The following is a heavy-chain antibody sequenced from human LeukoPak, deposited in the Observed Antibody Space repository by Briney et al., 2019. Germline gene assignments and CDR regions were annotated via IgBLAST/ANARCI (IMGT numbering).Heavy chain of an antibody. CDR3: AKEGSLSLDY. V-gene: IGHV3-23*01. CDR1: GFTFSSYA. Sequence: GGSLRLSCAASGFTFSSYAINWGRQAPGKGLEGVSSITGSGDRTYYTDSVRGRFTITRDNSSNTLYLQMNSLRAEDTALYFCAKEGSLSLDYWGQGTLVTVSS. CDR2: ITGSGDRT. J-gene: IGHJ4*02.